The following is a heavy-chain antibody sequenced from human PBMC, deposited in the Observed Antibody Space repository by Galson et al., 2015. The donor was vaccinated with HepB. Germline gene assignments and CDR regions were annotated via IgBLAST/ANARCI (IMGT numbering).Heavy chain of an antibody. CDR2: ISDDGTKK. V-gene: IGHV3-30*18. J-gene: IGHJ4*02. CDR1: GFIFSSYG. CDR3: AKERIVARRAPFDS. D-gene: IGHD6-6*01. Sequence: SLRLSCAASGFIFSSYGMHWVRQGPGKGLEWVALISDDGTKKYYADSVKGRFTMSGDNSKNTLYLQMNSLRAEDTALYYCAKERIVARRAPFDSWGQGTLVTVSS.